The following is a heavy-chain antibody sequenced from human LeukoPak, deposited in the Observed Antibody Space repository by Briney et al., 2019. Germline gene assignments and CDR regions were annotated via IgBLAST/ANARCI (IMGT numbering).Heavy chain of an antibody. V-gene: IGHV3-48*03. CDR3: ARDPTYYYGSGSYSKAFDY. D-gene: IGHD3-10*01. J-gene: IGHJ4*02. CDR1: GFTFSSCE. Sequence: PGGSLRLSCAASGFTFSSCEMNWVRQAPGKGLEWVSYISSSGSTIYYADSVKGRFTISRDNAKNSLYLQMNSLRAEDTAVYYCARDPTYYYGSGSYSKAFDYWGQGTLVTVSS. CDR2: ISSSGSTI.